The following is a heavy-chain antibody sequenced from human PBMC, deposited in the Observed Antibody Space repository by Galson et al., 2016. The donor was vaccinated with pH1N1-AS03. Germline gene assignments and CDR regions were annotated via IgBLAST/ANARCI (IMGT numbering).Heavy chain of an antibody. J-gene: IGHJ4*02. CDR2: ISGSGDST. Sequence: SLRLSCAASGFTFNNYAMDWVRQAPGKGLEWVSVISGSGDSTYYADSVKGRFPISRDNSKNTLYLQMDSLRAADTAVYFCAKGNIALVPAGPYSWGQGTLVTVSS. D-gene: IGHD2-2*01. V-gene: IGHV3-23*01. CDR1: GFTFNNYA. CDR3: AKGNIALVPAGPYS.